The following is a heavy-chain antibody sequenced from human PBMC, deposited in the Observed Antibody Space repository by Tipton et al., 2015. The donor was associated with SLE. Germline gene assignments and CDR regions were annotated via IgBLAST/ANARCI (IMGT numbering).Heavy chain of an antibody. V-gene: IGHV4-61*01. CDR3: ARLGIAVAGTFDY. Sequence: TLSLTCTVSGGSVSSGSYYWSWIRQPPGKGLEWIGYIYYSGSTNYNPSLKSRVTISVDTSRSQFSLKLSSVTAADTAVYYCARLGIAVAGTFDYWGQGTLVTVSS. CDR1: GGSVSSGSYY. CDR2: IYYSGST. D-gene: IGHD6-19*01. J-gene: IGHJ4*02.